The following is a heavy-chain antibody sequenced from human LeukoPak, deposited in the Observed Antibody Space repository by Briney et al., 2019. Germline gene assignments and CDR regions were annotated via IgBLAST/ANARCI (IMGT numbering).Heavy chain of an antibody. CDR3: ARVGITMVRGVIITGFYYGMDV. CDR2: IYYSGST. D-gene: IGHD3-10*01. V-gene: IGHV4-59*01. Sequence: PSETLSLTCTVSGGSISSYYWSWIRQPPGKGLEWIGYIYYSGSTNYNPSLKSRATISVDTSKNQFSLKLSSVTAADTAVYYCARVGITMVRGVIITGFYYGMDVWGQGTTVTVSS. CDR1: GGSISSYY. J-gene: IGHJ6*02.